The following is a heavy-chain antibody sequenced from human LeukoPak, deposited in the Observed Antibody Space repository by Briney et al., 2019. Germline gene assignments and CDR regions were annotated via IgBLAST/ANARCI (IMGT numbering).Heavy chain of an antibody. D-gene: IGHD3-9*01. CDR1: GGSISSYY. Sequence: GSLRLSCTVSGGSISSYYWSWIRQPPGKGLEWIGYIYYSGSTNYNPSLKSRVTISVDTSKNQFSLKLSSVTAADTAVYYCARGRYDILTGRPYAFDIWGQGTMVTVSS. CDR3: ARGRYDILTGRPYAFDI. V-gene: IGHV4-59*01. CDR2: IYYSGST. J-gene: IGHJ3*02.